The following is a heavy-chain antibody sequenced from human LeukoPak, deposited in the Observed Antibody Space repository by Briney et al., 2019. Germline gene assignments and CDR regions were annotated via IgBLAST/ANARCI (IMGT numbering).Heavy chain of an antibody. CDR3: ATLRGDYYDSRAYDL. J-gene: IGHJ3*01. Sequence: SETLSLTCTVSGGSISSYYWSWIRQPPGKGLEWIGFIYYSGSTNYNPSLKSRVFISIETSKNRFSLTLNSVTAADTAVYYCATLRGDYYDSRAYDLWGQGTMVTVSS. V-gene: IGHV4-59*08. CDR1: GGSISSYY. CDR2: IYYSGST. D-gene: IGHD3-22*01.